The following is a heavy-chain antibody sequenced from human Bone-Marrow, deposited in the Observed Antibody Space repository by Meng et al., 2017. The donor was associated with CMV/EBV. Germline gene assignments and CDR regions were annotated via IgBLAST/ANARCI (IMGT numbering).Heavy chain of an antibody. CDR3: ARGRGWELDF. J-gene: IGHJ4*02. CDR2: INHSGST. V-gene: IGHV4-34*01. Sequence: SETLSLTCAVYGGSFSGYYWSWIRQPPGKGLEWIGEINHSGSTNYNPSLKSRVTISVDTSKNQFSLKLSSVTAADTAVYYCARGRGWELDFWGQGQLVTVAS. CDR1: GGSFSGYY. D-gene: IGHD1-26*01.